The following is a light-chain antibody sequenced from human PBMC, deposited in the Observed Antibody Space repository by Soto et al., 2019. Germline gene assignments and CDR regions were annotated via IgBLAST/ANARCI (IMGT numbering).Light chain of an antibody. J-gene: IGKJ4*02. CDR1: QDMGTY. CDR3: QPYTLSSGS. V-gene: IGKV1-5*01. Sequence: IHMTQSPSTVSASVGDSVTISCRAIQDMGTYLAWYHQKPGKAPKLLIFDDYTLDSGVSPTFRGSGSGSDFSLTISNLQPDDVGVYFCQPYTLSSGSFGGGTRVETK. CDR2: DDY.